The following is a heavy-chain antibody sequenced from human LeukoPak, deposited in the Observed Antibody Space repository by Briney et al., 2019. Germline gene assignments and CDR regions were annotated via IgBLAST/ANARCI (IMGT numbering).Heavy chain of an antibody. CDR1: GGTFSSYA. CDR3: AWGSAFYDSSGYLSYYFDY. D-gene: IGHD3-22*01. J-gene: IGHJ4*02. Sequence: VASVKVSCKASGGTFSSYAISLVRQAPGQGLEWMGGIIPIFGTANYAQKFQGRVTITTDESTSTAYMELSSLRSEDTAVYYCAWGSAFYDSSGYLSYYFDYWGQGTLVTVSS. CDR2: IIPIFGTA. V-gene: IGHV1-69*05.